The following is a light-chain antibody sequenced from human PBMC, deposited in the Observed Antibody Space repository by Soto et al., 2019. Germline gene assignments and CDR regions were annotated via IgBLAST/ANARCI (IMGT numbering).Light chain of an antibody. J-gene: IGLJ3*02. CDR3: QSYDSSLSGWV. CDR2: GNS. Sequence: QSVLTQPPSVSGAPGPRVTISCTGSSSNIGAGYDVHWYQQLPGTAPKLLIYGNSNRPSGVPDRFSGSKSGTSASLAITGLQAEDEADYYCQSYDSSLSGWVFCGGTKLTVL. V-gene: IGLV1-40*01. CDR1: SSNIGAGYD.